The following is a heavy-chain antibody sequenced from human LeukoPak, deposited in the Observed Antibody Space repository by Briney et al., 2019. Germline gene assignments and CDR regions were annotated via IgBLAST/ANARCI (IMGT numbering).Heavy chain of an antibody. J-gene: IGHJ4*02. D-gene: IGHD6-19*01. V-gene: IGHV3-21*01. CDR1: GFIFSTYN. Sequence: GGSLRLSCAASGFIFSTYNMNWVRQAPGKGLEWVSYISSGSSYIYYADSAKGRFTTSRDNAKDSLYLQMSSLRAEDTAVYYCATSPAGQWLVDYWGQGTLVTVSS. CDR3: ATSPAGQWLVDY. CDR2: ISSGSSYI.